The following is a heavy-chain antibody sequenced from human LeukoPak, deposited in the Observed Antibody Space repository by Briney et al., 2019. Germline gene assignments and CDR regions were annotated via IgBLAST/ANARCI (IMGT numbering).Heavy chain of an antibody. CDR3: AREARGGYSFDY. CDR2: IKQDGSDK. CDR1: GFTFSSYW. J-gene: IGHJ4*02. V-gene: IGHV3-7*01. Sequence: PGGSLRLSCAASGFTFSSYWMSWVRQAPGKGLEWVANIKQDGSDKYYVDSVKGRFTISRDNAKNSLYLQMNSLRAEDTAVYYCAREARGGYSFDYRGQGTLVTVPS. D-gene: IGHD3-10*01.